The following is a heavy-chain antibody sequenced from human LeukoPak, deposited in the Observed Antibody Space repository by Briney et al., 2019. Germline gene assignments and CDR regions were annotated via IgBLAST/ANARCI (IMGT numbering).Heavy chain of an antibody. V-gene: IGHV4-31*03. CDR3: ARVHGSSGYYGWFDR. J-gene: IGHJ5*02. CDR1: GGSISSVNYY. Sequence: SETLSLTCTVSGGSISSVNYYWSWIRWHPGQGLEWVGYIYYNGRTYSNPSLKSRLTISVDTTKNQFSLKLSSVTAADTAVYYCARVHGSSGYYGWFDRWGQGTLVTVSS. D-gene: IGHD3-22*01. CDR2: IYYNGRT.